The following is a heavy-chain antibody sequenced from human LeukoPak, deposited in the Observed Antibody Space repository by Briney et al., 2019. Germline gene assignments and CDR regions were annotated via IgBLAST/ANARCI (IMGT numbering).Heavy chain of an antibody. CDR3: AKGPPDYGDYYYYGMDV. Sequence: GGSLRLSCAASGFSFSTYAMHWVRQAPGKGLEWVAVISYDGSNKYYADSVKGRFTISRDNYKNTLYLQMNSLRAEDTAVCYCAKGPPDYGDYYYYGMDVWGQGTTVTVSS. J-gene: IGHJ6*02. CDR2: ISYDGSNK. CDR1: GFSFSTYA. D-gene: IGHD4-17*01. V-gene: IGHV3-30*18.